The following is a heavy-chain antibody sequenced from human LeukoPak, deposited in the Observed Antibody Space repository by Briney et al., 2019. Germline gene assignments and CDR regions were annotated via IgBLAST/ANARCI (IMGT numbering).Heavy chain of an antibody. CDR3: ARDPLQVVTPSLTIDY. Sequence: ASVKVSCKAPGYTFTSYAMNWVRQAPGQGLEWMGWINTNTGNPTYAQGFTGRFVFSLDTSVSTAYLQISSLKAEDTAMYYCARDPLQVVTPSLTIDYWGQGTLVTVSS. CDR1: GYTFTSYA. V-gene: IGHV7-4-1*02. J-gene: IGHJ4*02. CDR2: INTNTGNP. D-gene: IGHD4-23*01.